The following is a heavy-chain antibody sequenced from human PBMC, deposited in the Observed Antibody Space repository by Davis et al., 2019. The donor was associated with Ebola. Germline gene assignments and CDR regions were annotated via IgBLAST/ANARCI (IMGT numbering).Heavy chain of an antibody. CDR1: GFTFSSYS. Sequence: GGSLRLSCAASGFTFSSYSMNWVRQAPGKGLEWVSSISSSSSYIYYADSVKGRFTISSDNAKNSLYLQMNSLRAEDTAVYYCARSRVVVPAARAFYYYYGMDVWGQGTTVTVSS. V-gene: IGHV3-21*01. J-gene: IGHJ6*02. CDR2: ISSSSSYI. CDR3: ARSRVVVPAARAFYYYYGMDV. D-gene: IGHD2-2*01.